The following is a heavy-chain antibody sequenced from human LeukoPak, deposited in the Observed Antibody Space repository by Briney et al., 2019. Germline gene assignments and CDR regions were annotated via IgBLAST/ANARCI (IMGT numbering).Heavy chain of an antibody. CDR3: AKDLSPLRYFDWLVYYFDY. J-gene: IGHJ4*02. D-gene: IGHD3-9*01. CDR1: GFTFSSYG. CDR2: ISGSGGST. V-gene: IGHV3-23*01. Sequence: GGSLRLSCAASGFTFSSYGMSWVRQAPGKGLEWVSAISGSGGSTYYADSVKGRFTISRDNSKNTLYLQMNSLRAEDTAVYYCAKDLSPLRYFDWLVYYFDYWGQGTLVTVSS.